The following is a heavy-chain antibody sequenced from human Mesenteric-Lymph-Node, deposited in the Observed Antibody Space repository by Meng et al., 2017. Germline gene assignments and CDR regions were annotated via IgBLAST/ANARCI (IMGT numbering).Heavy chain of an antibody. V-gene: IGHV3-23*01. D-gene: IGHD1-26*01. Sequence: GESLKISCAASGFTFSSYAMHWVRQAPGKGLEWVSAISGSGGSTYYADSVKGRFTISRDNSKNTLYLQMNSLRAEDTAVYYCAKELVGATTWEIDYWGQGTLVTVSS. CDR3: AKELVGATTWEIDY. J-gene: IGHJ4*02. CDR1: GFTFSSYA. CDR2: ISGSGGST.